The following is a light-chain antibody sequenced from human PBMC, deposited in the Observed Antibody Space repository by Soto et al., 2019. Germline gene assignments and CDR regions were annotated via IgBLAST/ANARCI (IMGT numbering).Light chain of an antibody. Sequence: QSVLTQPPSASGNPGQRLTISCSGTTSNILRNYVYWYRQLPGTAPRLLISLNDQRPPAVPDRFSGSKSGTSASLAISGLRSEDEADYYCASWDDSLSGYVFGTGTKVTVL. J-gene: IGLJ1*01. CDR2: LND. CDR3: ASWDDSLSGYV. CDR1: TSNILRNY. V-gene: IGLV1-47*01.